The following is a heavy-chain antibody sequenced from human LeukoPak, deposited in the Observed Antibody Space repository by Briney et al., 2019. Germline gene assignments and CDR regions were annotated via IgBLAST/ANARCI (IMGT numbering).Heavy chain of an antibody. J-gene: IGHJ5*02. CDR1: GGTFSSYA. Sequence: ASVKVSCKASGGTFSSYAISWVRQAPGQGLEWMGGIIPIFGTANYAQKFQGRVTITADESTSTAYMELSSLRSEDTAVYYCAGDSPPVGTNWFDPWGQGTLVTVSS. D-gene: IGHD1-26*01. CDR3: AGDSPPVGTNWFDP. V-gene: IGHV1-69*13. CDR2: IIPIFGTA.